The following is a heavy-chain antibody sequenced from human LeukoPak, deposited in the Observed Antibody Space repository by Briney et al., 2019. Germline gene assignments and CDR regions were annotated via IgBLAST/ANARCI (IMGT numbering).Heavy chain of an antibody. CDR1: GVSITSNY. D-gene: IGHD5-12*01. J-gene: IGHJ5*02. CDR2: IYTSGNT. V-gene: IGHV4-4*07. Sequence: ASETLSLTCSVSGVSITSNYWSWIRQPAGKGLEWIGRIYTSGNTNYNPSLKSRVTMSVDTSKNQFSLKLNSVTAADTAVYYCARDSGYDLTWGQGTLVTVSS. CDR3: ARDSGYDLT.